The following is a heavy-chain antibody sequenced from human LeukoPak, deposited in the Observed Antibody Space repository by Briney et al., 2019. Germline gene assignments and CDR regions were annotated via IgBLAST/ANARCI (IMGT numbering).Heavy chain of an antibody. CDR1: GGSFSGYY. V-gene: IGHV4-59*08. CDR2: IYYSGST. J-gene: IGHJ4*02. CDR3: ARQNRKVQLGFDY. D-gene: IGHD5-18*01. Sequence: SETLSLTCAVYGGSFSGYYWSWIRQPPGKGLEWIGYIYYSGSTYYNPSLKSRVTVSVDTSKNQFSLKLSSVTAADTAVYYCARQNRKVQLGFDYWGQGTLVTVSS.